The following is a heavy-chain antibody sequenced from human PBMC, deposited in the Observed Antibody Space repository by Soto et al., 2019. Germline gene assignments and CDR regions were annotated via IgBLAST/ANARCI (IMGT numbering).Heavy chain of an antibody. J-gene: IGHJ4*02. CDR3: ARGTAAADDY. V-gene: IGHV4-31*03. CDR1: GYSISSGGYY. CDR2: IYHSGTT. D-gene: IGHD6-25*01. Sequence: SETLSLTCTVSGYSISSGGYYWSWIRQHPGKGLEWIGYIYHSGTTYYNPSLKSRVTISVDSFKNQFSLRLSSVTAADTAVYYCARGTAAADDYWGQGTLVTVSS.